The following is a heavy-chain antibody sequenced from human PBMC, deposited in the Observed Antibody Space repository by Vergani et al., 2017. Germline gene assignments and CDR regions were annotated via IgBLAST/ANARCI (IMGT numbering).Heavy chain of an antibody. V-gene: IGHV4-34*01. CDR1: GGSFSGYY. CDR3: ARVGALAVAAIG. CDR2: INHSGST. D-gene: IGHD6-19*01. Sequence: QVQLQQWGARLLKPSETLSLTCAVYGGSFSGYYWSWIRQPPGKGLEWIGEINHSGSTNYNPSLKSRVTISVDTSKNQFSLKLSSVTAADTAVYYCARVGALAVAAIGWGQGTLVTVSS. J-gene: IGHJ4*02.